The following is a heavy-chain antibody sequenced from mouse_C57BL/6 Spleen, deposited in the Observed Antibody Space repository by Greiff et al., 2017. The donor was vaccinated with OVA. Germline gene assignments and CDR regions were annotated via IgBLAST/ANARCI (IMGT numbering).Heavy chain of an antibody. CDR1: GYTFTSYW. J-gene: IGHJ2*01. CDR3: ARGYGYFDY. Sequence: VQLQQPGAELVKPGASVKMSCKASGYTFTSYWITWVKQRPGQGLEWIGDIYPGSGSTNYNEKVKSKATLTVETSSSTAYMQLSSVTSDDSAVYCCARGYGYFDYWGQGTTLTVSS. V-gene: IGHV1-55*01. D-gene: IGHD2-2*01. CDR2: IYPGSGST.